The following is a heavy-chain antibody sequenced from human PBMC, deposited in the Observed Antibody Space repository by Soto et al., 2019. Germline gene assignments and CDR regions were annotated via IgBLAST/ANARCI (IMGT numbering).Heavy chain of an antibody. J-gene: IGHJ4*02. CDR2: IYYSGST. CDR3: ARVGYSYMGRELDY. D-gene: IGHD5-18*01. CDR1: GGSISSGDYY. Sequence: SETLSLTCSVSGGSISSGDYYWSWIRQPPGKGLEWIGYIYYSGSTYYNPSLKSRVTISVDTSKNQFSLKLSSVTAADTAVYYCARVGYSYMGRELDYWGQGTLVTVSS. V-gene: IGHV4-30-4*01.